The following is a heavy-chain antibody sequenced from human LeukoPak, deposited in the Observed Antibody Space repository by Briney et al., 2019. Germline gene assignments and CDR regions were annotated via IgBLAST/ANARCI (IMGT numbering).Heavy chain of an antibody. CDR2: IYYSGST. Sequence: PSETLSLTCTVSGGSISTYYWSSIRQPPGKGLEWIGYIYYSGSTNYNPSLKSRVIISVDTSKNQFSLKLSSVTAADTAVYYCARGVTQWGQGTLVTVSS. D-gene: IGHD2-21*02. J-gene: IGHJ4*02. CDR1: GGSISTYY. CDR3: ARGVTQ. V-gene: IGHV4-59*12.